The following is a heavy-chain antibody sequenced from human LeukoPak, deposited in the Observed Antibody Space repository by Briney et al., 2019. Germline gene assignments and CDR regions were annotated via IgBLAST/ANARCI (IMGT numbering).Heavy chain of an antibody. Sequence: GGSLRLSCAPSGFIFSSYAMSWVRQAPGKGLEWVSATSGSGGSRFYADSVKGRFTISRDNSKNTLYLQMNSLRAEDTAVYYCAKEVVRAYYFDYWGQGTLVTVSS. CDR1: GFIFSSYA. CDR2: TSGSGGSR. CDR3: AKEVVRAYYFDY. D-gene: IGHD3-10*01. V-gene: IGHV3-23*01. J-gene: IGHJ4*02.